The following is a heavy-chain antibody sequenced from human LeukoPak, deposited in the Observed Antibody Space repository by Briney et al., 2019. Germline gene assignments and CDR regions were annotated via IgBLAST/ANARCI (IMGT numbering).Heavy chain of an antibody. CDR2: INHSGST. J-gene: IGHJ3*02. CDR3: ARGLDSSGYRFDAFDI. Sequence: SETLSLTCAVSGGSISSYYWSWIRQPPGKGLEWIGEINHSGSTNYNPSLKSRVTISVDTSKNQFSLKLSSVTAAGTAVYYCARGLDSSGYRFDAFDIWGQGTMVTVSS. CDR1: GGSISSYY. D-gene: IGHD3-22*01. V-gene: IGHV4-34*01.